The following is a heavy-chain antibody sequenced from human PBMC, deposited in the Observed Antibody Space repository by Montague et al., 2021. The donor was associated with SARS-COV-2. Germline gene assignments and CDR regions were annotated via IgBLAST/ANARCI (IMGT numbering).Heavy chain of an antibody. Sequence: SETLSLTCAVYGGSFSGHYWSWIRQPPGKGLEWIGEVNYSGSINYNASLKSRVTISVDTSKNQFSLKLSSVTAADTAVYYCSRVTSIWTCVRQLAPLWGKGTPVTVSS. CDR3: SRVTSIWTCVRQLAPL. D-gene: IGHD1-1*01. J-gene: IGHJ6*04. CDR2: VNYSGSI. V-gene: IGHV4-34*01. CDR1: GGSFSGHY.